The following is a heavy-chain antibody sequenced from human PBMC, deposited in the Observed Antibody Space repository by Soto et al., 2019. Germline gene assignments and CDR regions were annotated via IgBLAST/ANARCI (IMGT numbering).Heavy chain of an antibody. CDR3: ARETGPRYYYYGMDV. D-gene: IGHD6-6*01. Sequence: GGSLRLSCAASGFTFSSYSMNWVRQAPGKGLEWVSSISSSSSYIYYADSVKGRFTISRDNAKNSLYLQMNSLRAEDTAVYYCARETGPRYYYYGMDVWGQGTTVTVSS. J-gene: IGHJ6*02. CDR1: GFTFSSYS. CDR2: ISSSSSYI. V-gene: IGHV3-21*01.